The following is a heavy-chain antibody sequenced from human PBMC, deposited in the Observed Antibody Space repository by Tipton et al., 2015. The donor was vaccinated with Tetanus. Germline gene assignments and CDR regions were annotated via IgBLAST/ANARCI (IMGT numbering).Heavy chain of an antibody. Sequence: SLRLSCAASGFTFSSYSMNWVRQAPGKGLEWVSSINGTGTVTHHADSVKGRFTISRDNSKNTLYLQMNSLRAEDTAIYFCAKALKTLIYQCFDYWGQGTLVTVSS. CDR1: GFTFSSYS. J-gene: IGHJ4*02. V-gene: IGHV3-23*01. CDR2: INGTGTVT. CDR3: AKALKTLIYQCFDY. D-gene: IGHD2-2*01.